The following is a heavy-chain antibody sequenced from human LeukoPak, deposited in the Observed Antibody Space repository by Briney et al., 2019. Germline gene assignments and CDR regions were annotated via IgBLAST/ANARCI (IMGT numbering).Heavy chain of an antibody. CDR1: GFTFSSYS. Sequence: GGSLRLSCAASGFTFSSYSMNWVRQAPGKGLEWVSSISSSSSYIYYADSVKGRFTISRDNAKNSLYLQMNSLRAEDTAVYYCARQMNRWYTIFDNWGQGTLVTVSS. CDR3: ARQMNRWYTIFDN. J-gene: IGHJ4*02. CDR2: ISSSSSYI. V-gene: IGHV3-21*01. D-gene: IGHD6-13*01.